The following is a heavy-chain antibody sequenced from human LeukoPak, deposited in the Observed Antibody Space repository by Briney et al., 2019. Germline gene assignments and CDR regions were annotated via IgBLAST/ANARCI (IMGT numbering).Heavy chain of an antibody. V-gene: IGHV3-20*04. CDR3: ARALKGVRRRLGGTTTFEDYYYMDV. Sequence: RSGGSLRLSCAASGFTFDDYDISWVRQAPGKGLEWVSGINWNGGSTHYADSVKGRFTISRDNANNSLYLQMNSLRAEDTALYYCARALKGVRRRLGGTTTFEDYYYMDVWGKGTTVTISS. J-gene: IGHJ6*03. D-gene: IGHD1-26*01. CDR2: INWNGGST. CDR1: GFTFDDYD.